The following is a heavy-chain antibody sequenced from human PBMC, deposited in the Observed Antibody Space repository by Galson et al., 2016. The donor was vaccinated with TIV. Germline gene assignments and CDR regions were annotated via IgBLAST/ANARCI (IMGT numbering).Heavy chain of an antibody. D-gene: IGHD4-23*01. CDR3: ARVYGGADYWYFDL. V-gene: IGHV1-3*01. Sequence: SVKVSCKASGGIFNSYAISWVRQAPGQSLEWMGWIKGENGNTKYSEKFQGRVTFTRDTSATTIYMELRSLRSDDSSVYYCARVYGGADYWYFDLWGRGTPVIVSS. CDR2: IKGENGNT. J-gene: IGHJ2*01. CDR1: GGIFNSYA.